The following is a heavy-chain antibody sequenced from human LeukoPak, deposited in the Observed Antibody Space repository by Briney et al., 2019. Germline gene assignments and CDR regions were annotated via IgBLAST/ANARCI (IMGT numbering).Heavy chain of an antibody. CDR3: ARILVSIAAAGDYYYMDV. CDR1: GYTFTSYD. D-gene: IGHD6-13*01. V-gene: IGHV1-8*01. Sequence: ASVKVSCEASGYTFTSYDINWVRQATGQGLEWLGWMNPNSGNTGYAQKFQGRVTMTRNTSISTAYMELSSLRSEDTAVYYCARILVSIAAAGDYYYMDVWGKGTTVTVSS. CDR2: MNPNSGNT. J-gene: IGHJ6*03.